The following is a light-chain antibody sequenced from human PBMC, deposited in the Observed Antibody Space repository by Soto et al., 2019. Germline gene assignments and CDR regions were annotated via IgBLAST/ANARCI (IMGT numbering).Light chain of an antibody. V-gene: IGKV3-20*01. J-gene: IGKJ2*01. CDR1: RSFASSY. Sequence: EIVLTQSPVTLSLSTGERATFSCRASRSFASSYLVWYQQKPGQAPSLLIYAASTRATRIPDRFSGSGSATDFTLTNSRLEPEDSAVYYCQHYDSSPPYTFGQGTKVDIK. CDR2: AAS. CDR3: QHYDSSPPYT.